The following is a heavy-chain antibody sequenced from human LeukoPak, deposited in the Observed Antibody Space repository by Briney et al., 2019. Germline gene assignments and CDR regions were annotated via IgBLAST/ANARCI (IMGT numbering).Heavy chain of an antibody. Sequence: SETLFLTCSVSGGSINTRSYYWGWIRQPPGKGLEWIGSIYYGGLTYYNPSLKSRVTLSADTSRNHFFLKVNSVTAADTSVYYCARLPILGVVDYWGQGILVTVSP. CDR2: IYYGGLT. V-gene: IGHV4-39*02. CDR1: GGSINTRSYY. CDR3: ARLPILGVVDY. D-gene: IGHD1-26*01. J-gene: IGHJ4*02.